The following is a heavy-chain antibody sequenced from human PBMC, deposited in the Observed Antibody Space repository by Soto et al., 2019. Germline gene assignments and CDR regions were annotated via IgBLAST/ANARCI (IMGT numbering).Heavy chain of an antibody. CDR2: ISASGDST. D-gene: IGHD2-2*01. Sequence: EVQLLESGGGLVQPGGSLRLSCAASEFTFSHYAMTWVRQAPGKGLEWVSTISASGDSTHYADSVKGRFIISRDNSENTLFLQMNTLRAEDTAVYFCAKDRAVERHCDSTGCYFVTTDFDYWGQGTLVTVSS. CDR1: EFTFSHYA. CDR3: AKDRAVERHCDSTGCYFVTTDFDY. V-gene: IGHV3-23*01. J-gene: IGHJ4*02.